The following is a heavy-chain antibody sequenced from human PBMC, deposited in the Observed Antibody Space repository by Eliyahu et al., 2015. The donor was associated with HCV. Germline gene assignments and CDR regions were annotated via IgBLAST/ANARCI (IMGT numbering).Heavy chain of an antibody. CDR3: ARLAPFGVGYYYYYGMDV. J-gene: IGHJ6*04. Sequence: LVQSGAEVKKPGASVKVSCKASGYTFTSYDINWVRQATGQGLEWMGWXNPNSGNTGYAQKFQGRVTMTRNTSISTAYMELSSLRSEDTAVYYCARLAPFGVGYYYYYGMDVWGKGTTVTVSS. CDR1: GYTFTSYD. V-gene: IGHV1-8*01. D-gene: IGHD3-3*01. CDR2: XNPNSGNT.